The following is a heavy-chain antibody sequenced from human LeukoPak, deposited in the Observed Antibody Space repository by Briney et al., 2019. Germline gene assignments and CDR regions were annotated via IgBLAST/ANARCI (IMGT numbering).Heavy chain of an antibody. CDR2: IRSKAKNYAT. V-gene: IGHV3-73*01. Sequence: GGSLRLSCAASGFTFSDSAVHWVRQAPGKGLEWVGRIRSKAKNYATVYDASVRGRFAISRDDSKNTAYLQMNSLKTEDAAVYYCSSGYYYDDYGMDVWGQGTTVTVSS. D-gene: IGHD1-1*01. CDR3: SSGYYYDDYGMDV. J-gene: IGHJ6*02. CDR1: GFTFSDSA.